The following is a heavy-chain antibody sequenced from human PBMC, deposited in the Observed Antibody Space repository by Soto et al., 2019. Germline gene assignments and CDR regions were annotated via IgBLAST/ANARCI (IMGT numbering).Heavy chain of an antibody. CDR2: INHSGST. CDR1: GGSFSGYY. Sequence: PSETLSLTCAVYGGSFSGYYWSWIRQPPGKGLEWIGEINHSGSTNYNPSLKSRVTISVDTSKNQFSLKLSSVTAADTAVYYCARGGYYYDILTGYYNRWFDPWGQGTLVT. V-gene: IGHV4-34*01. D-gene: IGHD3-9*01. J-gene: IGHJ5*02. CDR3: ARGGYYYDILTGYYNRWFDP.